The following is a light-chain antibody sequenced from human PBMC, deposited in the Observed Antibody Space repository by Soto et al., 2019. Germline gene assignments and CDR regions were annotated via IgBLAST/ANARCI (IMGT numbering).Light chain of an antibody. CDR1: QTINNN. Sequence: VMTQAPATLSVSPGERATLSCRASQTINNNVAWYQLKDGQVPRLVIYGASTRATDIPARFSGSGSGTEFTLTISSLQSEDFATYYCQQTNTFPFTFGLGTRLEIK. V-gene: IGKV3-15*01. CDR2: GAS. CDR3: QQTNTFPFT. J-gene: IGKJ5*01.